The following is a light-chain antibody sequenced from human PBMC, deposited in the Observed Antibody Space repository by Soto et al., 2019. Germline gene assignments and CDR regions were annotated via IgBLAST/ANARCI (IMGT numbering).Light chain of an antibody. CDR2: KAS. Sequence: DIQMTQSPSTLSASVGDRVTITCRASQTISSWLAWYQQKPGKAPKLLIYKASSLESGVPSRFSGSGSGTEFTLTISGLQPDDFATYYCQQYKSYSLTFGGGTKVDIK. V-gene: IGKV1-5*03. J-gene: IGKJ4*01. CDR1: QTISSW. CDR3: QQYKSYSLT.